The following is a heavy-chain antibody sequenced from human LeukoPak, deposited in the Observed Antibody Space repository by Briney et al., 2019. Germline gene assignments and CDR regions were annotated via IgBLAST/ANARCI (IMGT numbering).Heavy chain of an antibody. CDR3: ATGLIGLDYYYGLDV. D-gene: IGHD2/OR15-2a*01. CDR1: GFTVSSYS. Sequence: GGSLRLSCAASGFTVSSYSMNWVRQAPGKGLEWISYIGSDSTTIYYADSVKGRFTISRDNAKNSLSLQMNSLRDDDTAVYYCATGLIGLDYYYGLDVWGQGTTVTVSS. CDR2: IGSDSTTI. V-gene: IGHV3-48*02. J-gene: IGHJ6*02.